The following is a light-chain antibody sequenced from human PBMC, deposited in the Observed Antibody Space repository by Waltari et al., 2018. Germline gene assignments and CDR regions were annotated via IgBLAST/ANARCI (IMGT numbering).Light chain of an antibody. CDR3: QQYDHPLYT. CDR2: DAS. CDR1: QDISNH. J-gene: IGKJ2*01. Sequence: DIQMTQSSSSQSASVGDRVTLTCQASQDISNHLNWYQHKAGKAPNLLIYDASTLEAGVPSRFSGSGSGTAFTLTISSLQPEDIATYYCQQYDHPLYTFGQGTKLDI. V-gene: IGKV1-33*01.